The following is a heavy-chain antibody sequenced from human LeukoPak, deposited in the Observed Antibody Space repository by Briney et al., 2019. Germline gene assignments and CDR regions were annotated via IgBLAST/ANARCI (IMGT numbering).Heavy chain of an antibody. CDR3: ARGSYNWNQNLLRY. CDR1: GFIFSTYA. CDR2: ISGNGETT. J-gene: IGHJ4*02. V-gene: IGHV3-23*01. Sequence: QPGGSLRLSCAASGFIFSTYAINWVRQAPGKGLEGVSVISGNGETTYYADSVKGRFTISRDNSKNTLYLQMNSLRVEDTAVYYCARGSYNWNQNLLRYWGQGTLVTVSS. D-gene: IGHD1-20*01.